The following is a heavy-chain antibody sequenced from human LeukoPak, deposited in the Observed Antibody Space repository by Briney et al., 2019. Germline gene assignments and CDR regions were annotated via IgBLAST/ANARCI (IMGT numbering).Heavy chain of an antibody. Sequence: GGSLRLSCAASGFTFSNAWMSWVRQAPGKGLEWVGRIKSKTDGGTTDYAAPAKGRFTISRDDSKNTLYLQMNSLKTEDTAVYYCTTVFLTYYYDSSGYYYWGQGTLVTVSS. J-gene: IGHJ4*02. CDR2: IKSKTDGGTT. D-gene: IGHD3-22*01. CDR1: GFTFSNAW. CDR3: TTVFLTYYYDSSGYYY. V-gene: IGHV3-15*01.